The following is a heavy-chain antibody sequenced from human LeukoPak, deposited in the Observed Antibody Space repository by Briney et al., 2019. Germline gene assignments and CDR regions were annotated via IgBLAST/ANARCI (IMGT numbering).Heavy chain of an antibody. V-gene: IGHV1-18*01. CDR3: ARDRIVATITAGTYYYGMDV. D-gene: IGHD5-12*01. CDR2: ISAYNGNT. Sequence: GASVKVSCKASGYTFTSYGISWVRQAPGQGLGWMGWISAYNGNTNYAQKLQGRVTMTTDTSTSTAYMELRSLRSDDTAVYYCARDRIVATITAGTYYYGMDVWGQGTTVTVSS. CDR1: GYTFTSYG. J-gene: IGHJ6*02.